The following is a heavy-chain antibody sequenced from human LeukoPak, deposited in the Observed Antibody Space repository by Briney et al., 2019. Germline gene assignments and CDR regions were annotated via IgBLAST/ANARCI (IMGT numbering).Heavy chain of an antibody. Sequence: PGGSLRLSCAASGFTLSNYAMHWVRQATGKGLEWVSAIGTAGDTFYPGSVKGRFTISRENAKNSFYLQMNSLRADDTAVYYCARQMTPHGNFDYWGQGTLVTVSS. V-gene: IGHV3-13*01. CDR2: IGTAGDT. D-gene: IGHD1-26*01. CDR1: GFTLSNYA. CDR3: ARQMTPHGNFDY. J-gene: IGHJ4*02.